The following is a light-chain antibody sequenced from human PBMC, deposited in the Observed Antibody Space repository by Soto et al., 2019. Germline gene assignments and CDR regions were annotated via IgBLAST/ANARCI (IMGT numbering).Light chain of an antibody. CDR2: GNS. CDR1: SSNIGAGYD. J-gene: IGLJ3*02. CDR3: QSYDSSLRDHWV. V-gene: IGLV1-40*01. Sequence: QSVLTQPPSVSGAPGQRVTISCTGSSSNIGAGYDVHWYQHLPGTAPKLLIYGNSNRPSGVPDRFSGSKSGPSASLAITGLQAEDEADYYCQSYDSSLRDHWVFGGGTKLTVL.